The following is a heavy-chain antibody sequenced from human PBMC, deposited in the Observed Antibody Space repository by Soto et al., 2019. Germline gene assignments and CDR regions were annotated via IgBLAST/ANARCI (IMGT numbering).Heavy chain of an antibody. Sequence: SETLSLTCTVSGGSISSYYWSWIRQPPGKGLEWIGYIYYSGSTNYNPSLKSRVTISVDTSKNQFSLKLSSVTAADTAVYYCARDYISGLASYYYYYGMDVWGQGTTVTVSS. CDR1: GGSISSYY. D-gene: IGHD3-3*02. J-gene: IGHJ6*02. CDR3: ARDYISGLASYYYYYGMDV. CDR2: IYYSGST. V-gene: IGHV4-59*01.